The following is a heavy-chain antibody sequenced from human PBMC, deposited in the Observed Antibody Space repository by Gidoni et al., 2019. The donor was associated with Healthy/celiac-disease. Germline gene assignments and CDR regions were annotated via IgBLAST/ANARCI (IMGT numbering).Heavy chain of an antibody. Sequence: QVQLVEAGGGVVQRGRAGRLSCAASGFTCSSHAMHWVRQAPGKGLEGVAVISYEGSNKYYADSLMGRFTISTDNSPNTLFLQMNSLGAEDTAVYYCAQVGWELISGPFDYWGQGTLVTVSS. D-gene: IGHD1-26*01. CDR1: GFTCSSHA. V-gene: IGHV3-30*18. CDR3: AQVGWELISGPFDY. J-gene: IGHJ4*02. CDR2: ISYEGSNK.